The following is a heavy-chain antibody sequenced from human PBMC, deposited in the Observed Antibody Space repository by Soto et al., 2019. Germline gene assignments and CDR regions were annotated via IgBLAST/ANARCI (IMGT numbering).Heavy chain of an antibody. CDR1: GGSISSSNW. J-gene: IGHJ6*02. V-gene: IGHV4-4*02. CDR3: ARDRVPDDFWSGYYHYYYYYGMDV. CDR2: IYHSGST. Sequence: PSETLSLTCAVSGGSISSSNWWSWVRQPPGKGLEWIGEIYHSGSTNYNPSLKSRVTISVDKSKNQFSLKLSSVTAADTAVYYCARDRVPDDFWSGYYHYYYYYGMDVWGQGTTVTVSS. D-gene: IGHD3-3*01.